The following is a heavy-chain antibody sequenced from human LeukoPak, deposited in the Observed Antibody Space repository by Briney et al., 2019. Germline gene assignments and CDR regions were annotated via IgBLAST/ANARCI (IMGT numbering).Heavy chain of an antibody. V-gene: IGHV1-2*06. CDR1: GYTFTGYY. CDR3: ANRIAVAAPFDY. Sequence: ASVKVSCKASGYTFTGYYIHWVRQAPGQGLEWMGRINPNSGGTNYAQKFQGRVIMSRDTSINTAYMELSSLRSDDTAVYYCANRIAVAAPFDYWGQGTLVTVSS. J-gene: IGHJ4*02. D-gene: IGHD6-19*01. CDR2: INPNSGGT.